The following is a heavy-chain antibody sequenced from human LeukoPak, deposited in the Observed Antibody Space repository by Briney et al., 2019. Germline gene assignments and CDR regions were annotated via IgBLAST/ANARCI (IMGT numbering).Heavy chain of an antibody. CDR3: ALRITGTINWFDP. J-gene: IGHJ5*02. CDR1: GGTFSSYI. Sequence: GASVKVSCKASGGTFSSYIISWVRQAPGQGLEWMGRIIPILGIANYAQKFQGRVTITADKSTSTAYMELSSLRSEDTAVYYCALRITGTINWFDPWGQGTLVTVSS. D-gene: IGHD1-20*01. CDR2: IIPILGIA. V-gene: IGHV1-69*02.